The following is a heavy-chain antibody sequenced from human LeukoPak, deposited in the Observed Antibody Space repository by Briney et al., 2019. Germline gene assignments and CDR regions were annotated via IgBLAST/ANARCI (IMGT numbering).Heavy chain of an antibody. CDR3: ARKSSIGGASDY. V-gene: IGHV3-33*01. J-gene: IGHJ4*02. CDR1: GFSFSSYG. Sequence: PGRSLRLSCAASGFSFSSYGMHWVGQAPGKGLEWVAAIWYDGSNKYYADSVKGRFTISRDISKNTLFLQMNSLRAEDTTVYYGARKSSIGGASDYWGQRTLVTVSS. CDR2: IWYDGSNK. D-gene: IGHD6-25*01.